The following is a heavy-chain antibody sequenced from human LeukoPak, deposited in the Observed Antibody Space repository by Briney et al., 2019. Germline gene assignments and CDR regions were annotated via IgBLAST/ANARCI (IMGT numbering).Heavy chain of an antibody. Sequence: SDTLSLTCALSGGPLSNSNWRGWVRPPPGEGLEWIGEIYHSGNTQHNPSLKSRDTISVDQSKDLFSLKLSSVTAPDTALYYFARHVGRRGPPAATKRTWFDPWGQGTLVTVSS. CDR2: IYHSGNT. V-gene: IGHV4-4*02. J-gene: IGHJ5*02. CDR1: GGPLSNSNW. D-gene: IGHD1-1*01. CDR3: ARHVGRRGPPAATKRTWFDP.